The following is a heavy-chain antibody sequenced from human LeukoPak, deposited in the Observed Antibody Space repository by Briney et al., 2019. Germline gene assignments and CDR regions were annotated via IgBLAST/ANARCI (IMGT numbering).Heavy chain of an antibody. Sequence: SETLPLTCTVSGGSISSYYWSWIRQPAGKGLEWIGRIYTSGSTNYNPSLKSRVTMSVDTSKNQFSLKLSSVTAADTAVYYCARDIPKNGYSYAAGDYWGQGTLVTVSS. CDR2: IYTSGST. CDR3: ARDIPKNGYSYAAGDY. CDR1: GGSISSYY. V-gene: IGHV4-4*07. J-gene: IGHJ4*02. D-gene: IGHD5-18*01.